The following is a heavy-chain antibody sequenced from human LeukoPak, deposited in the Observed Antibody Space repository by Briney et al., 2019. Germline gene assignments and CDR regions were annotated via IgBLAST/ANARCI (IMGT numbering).Heavy chain of an antibody. CDR3: ARGASVVAGNDNAFDI. J-gene: IGHJ3*02. D-gene: IGHD6-19*01. Sequence: TGGSLRLSCAASGFTFSSYWMHWVRQAPGKGLEWVSSISTSSSYIYYADSVKGRFTISRDNAKKSLYLQMNSLRADDTAVYYCARGASVVAGNDNAFDIWGQGTMVTVSS. CDR1: GFTFSSYW. CDR2: ISTSSSYI. V-gene: IGHV3-21*01.